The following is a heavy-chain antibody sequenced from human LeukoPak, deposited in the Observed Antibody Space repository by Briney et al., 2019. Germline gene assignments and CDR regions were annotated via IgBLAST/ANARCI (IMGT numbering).Heavy chain of an antibody. CDR3: ARNRRYSAPPDY. CDR1: GGTFSSYA. D-gene: IGHD1-14*01. Sequence: SVKVSCKASGGTFSSYAISWVRQAPGQGLEWMGRIIPILGIANYAQKFQGRVTITADKSTSTAYMELSSLRSEDTAVYYCARNRRYSAPPDYWGQGTLVTVSS. V-gene: IGHV1-69*04. CDR2: IIPILGIA. J-gene: IGHJ4*02.